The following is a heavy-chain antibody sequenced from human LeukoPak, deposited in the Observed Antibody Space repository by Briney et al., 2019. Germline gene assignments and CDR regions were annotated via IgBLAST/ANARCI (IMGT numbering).Heavy chain of an antibody. V-gene: IGHV3-7*01. J-gene: IGHJ4*02. CDR3: ARGGGDS. CDR1: GFTFSTSW. D-gene: IGHD3-3*01. Sequence: PGGSLRLSCAASGFTFSTSWMNWVRQAPGKGLEWVAMITQEESERYYVDSVKGRFIISRDNVKSSLYLQMNSLRAEDTAVYCCARGGGDSWGQGTLVTVSS. CDR2: ITQEESER.